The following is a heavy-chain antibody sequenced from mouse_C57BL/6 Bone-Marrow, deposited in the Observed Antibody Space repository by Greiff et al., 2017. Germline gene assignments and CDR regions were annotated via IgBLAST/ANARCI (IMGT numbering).Heavy chain of an antibody. V-gene: IGHV1-26*01. CDR2: INPNNGGT. CDR1: GYTFTDYY. D-gene: IGHD1-1*01. CDR3: ARLLCSTRAMDY. Sequence: EVQLQQSGPELVKPGASVKISCKASGYTFTDYYMNWVKQSHGQSLEWIGDINPNNGGTSYNQKFKGKDTLTVDKSSSTAYMELRSLTSEDSAVYYCARLLCSTRAMDYWGQGTSVTVSS. J-gene: IGHJ4*01.